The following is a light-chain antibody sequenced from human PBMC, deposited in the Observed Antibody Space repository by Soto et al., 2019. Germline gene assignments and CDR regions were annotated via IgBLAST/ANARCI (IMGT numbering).Light chain of an antibody. J-gene: IGKJ4*01. CDR3: RQYNEWPLT. CDR1: QSVGIN. CDR2: AAS. V-gene: IGKV3D-15*03. Sequence: EIVMTQSPATLSVSPGEGATLSCRASQSVGINLAWYQQQPGQSPRLLIYAASIRAPAIPARFSGSGSGTEFTLPISTLQSEEFAVYYCRQYNEWPLTFGGGTKVEIK.